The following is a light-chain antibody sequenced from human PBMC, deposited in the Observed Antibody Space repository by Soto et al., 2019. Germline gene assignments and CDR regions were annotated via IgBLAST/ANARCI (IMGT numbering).Light chain of an antibody. J-gene: IGLJ1*01. CDR1: SSDVGGYNY. CDR2: EVN. Sequence: QSALTQPPSASGSPGQSVAISCTGTSSDVGGYNYVSWYQQHPGKAPKLMIYEVNKRPSGVPDRFSGSKSGNTASLTVSGLKAEDEDDYYCSSYAGSSNVFGTGTKLTVL. V-gene: IGLV2-8*01. CDR3: SSYAGSSNV.